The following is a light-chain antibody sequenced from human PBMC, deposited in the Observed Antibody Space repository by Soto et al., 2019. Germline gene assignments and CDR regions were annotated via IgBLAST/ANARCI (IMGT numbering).Light chain of an antibody. CDR2: KAA. CDR1: QSISTW. V-gene: IGKV1-5*03. Sequence: DIQMTQSPSTLSASVGDRATITCRASQSISTWLAWYQQQPGKAPKLIYKAASLRNGVPSRFSGSGSGTEFTLTIYSLQPDDFASYYCQQYNGYPHTFGQGTKLEIK. J-gene: IGKJ2*01. CDR3: QQYNGYPHT.